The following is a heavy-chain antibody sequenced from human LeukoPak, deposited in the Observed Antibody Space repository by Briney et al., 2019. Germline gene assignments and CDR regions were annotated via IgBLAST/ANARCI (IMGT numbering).Heavy chain of an antibody. CDR3: ARDRYFQY. J-gene: IGHJ1*01. Sequence: GGSLRLSCAASGFTFSSSWMSWVRQAPGKGLEWVANIKEDGSEKHYVDSVKGRFTIFRENAKNSLHLQMNSLRAEDTAVYYCARDRYFQYWGQGTLVTVSS. D-gene: IGHD1-14*01. V-gene: IGHV3-7*01. CDR2: IKEDGSEK. CDR1: GFTFSSSW.